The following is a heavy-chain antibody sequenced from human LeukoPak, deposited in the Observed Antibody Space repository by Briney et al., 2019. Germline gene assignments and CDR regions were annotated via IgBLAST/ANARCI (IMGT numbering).Heavy chain of an antibody. CDR2: FDPEDGET. CDR1: GDTLTELS. CDR3: STDSRGPRLGYYYMDV. Sequence: GASVKVSCKVSGDTLTELSMHWVRHAPGKGLEWRGGFDPEDGETIYAQQFQGRVTMTEDRATDTAYMARSSRRSETRAVYYCSTDSRGPRLGYYYMDVGGKGNTVTVSS. J-gene: IGHJ6*03. D-gene: IGHD7-27*01. V-gene: IGHV1-24*01.